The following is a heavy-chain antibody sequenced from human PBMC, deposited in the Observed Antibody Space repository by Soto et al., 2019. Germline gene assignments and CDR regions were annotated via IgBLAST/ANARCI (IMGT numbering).Heavy chain of an antibody. CDR2: IIPIFGTA. V-gene: IGHV1-69*12. Sequence: QVQLVQSGAEVKKPGXSVKVSCKAXGGXFSSYAISWVRQAPGQGLEWMGGIIPIFGTANYAQKFQGRVTITADESTSTAYMELSSLRSEDTAVYYCAGPPELTRIYYYYGMDVWGQGTTVTVSS. J-gene: IGHJ6*02. CDR3: AGPPELTRIYYYYGMDV. D-gene: IGHD1-7*01. CDR1: GGXFSSYA.